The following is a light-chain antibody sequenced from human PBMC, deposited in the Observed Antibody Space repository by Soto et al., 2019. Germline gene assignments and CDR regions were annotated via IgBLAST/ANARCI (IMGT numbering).Light chain of an antibody. Sequence: AIRMTQSPSSLSASTGDRVTITCRASQGISSYLAWYPQKPGKAPKLLIYAASTLPSGVPSRFSGSGSGTDFTLTISCLQSEDFATYYCQQYYSYLLTFGGGTKVEIK. CDR2: AAS. CDR1: QGISSY. J-gene: IGKJ4*01. V-gene: IGKV1-8*01. CDR3: QQYYSYLLT.